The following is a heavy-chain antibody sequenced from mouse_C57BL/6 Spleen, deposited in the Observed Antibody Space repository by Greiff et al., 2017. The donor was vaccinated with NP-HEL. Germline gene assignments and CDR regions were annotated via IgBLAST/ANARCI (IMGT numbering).Heavy chain of an antibody. CDR3: ARGYYGSRYYAMDY. Sequence: EVQLQQSGPELVKPGASVKIPCKASGYTFTDYNMDWVKQSHGKSLEWIGDINPNNGGTIYNQKFKGKATLTVDKSSSTAYMELRSLTSEDTAVYYCARGYYGSRYYAMDYWGQGTSVTVSS. CDR1: GYTFTDYN. J-gene: IGHJ4*01. V-gene: IGHV1-18*01. CDR2: INPNNGGT. D-gene: IGHD1-1*01.